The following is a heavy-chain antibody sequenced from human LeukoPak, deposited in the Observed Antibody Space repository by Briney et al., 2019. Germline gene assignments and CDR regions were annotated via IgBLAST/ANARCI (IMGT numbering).Heavy chain of an antibody. V-gene: IGHV3-21*01. D-gene: IGHD1-26*01. CDR3: ARGDGLLTDY. CDR2: ISSSSSYI. CDR1: GFIFSSYA. Sequence: GGSLRLSCAASGFIFSSYAMNWVRQAPGKGLEWVSSISSSSSYIYYADSVKGRFTISRDNAKNSLYLQMNSLRAEDTAVYYCARGDGLLTDYWGQGTLVTVSS. J-gene: IGHJ4*02.